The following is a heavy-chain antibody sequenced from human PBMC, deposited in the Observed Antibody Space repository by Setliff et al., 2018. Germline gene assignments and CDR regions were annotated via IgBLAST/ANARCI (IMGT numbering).Heavy chain of an antibody. CDR3: ARPRTSSNPDGDSSDI. CDR1: GYTFANYW. J-gene: IGHJ3*02. Sequence: GESLKISCKGSGYTFANYWIGWVRQMPGKGLEWMGIIYPGDSDTRYSPSFRGQVTISADKSISTAYLQWSSLKASDTAMYYCARPRTSSNPDGDSSDIWGQGTLVTVSS. D-gene: IGHD6-13*01. V-gene: IGHV5-51*01. CDR2: IYPGDSDT.